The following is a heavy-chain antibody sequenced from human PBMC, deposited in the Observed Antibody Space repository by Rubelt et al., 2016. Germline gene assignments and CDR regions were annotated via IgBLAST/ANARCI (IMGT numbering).Heavy chain of an antibody. D-gene: IGHD6-6*01. CDR2: IQYDGKKK. Sequence: CAGSGFTFDASGMHWVRQAPGKALEWVAFIQYDGKKKFYSDSVKGRFTISRDNSKNTLDLQMNSLRADDTAIYYCAKGRWDYSGSLDPYDYWGQGTLVTVSS. V-gene: IGHV3-30*02. CDR1: GFTFDASG. CDR3: AKGRWDYSGSLDPYDY. J-gene: IGHJ4*02.